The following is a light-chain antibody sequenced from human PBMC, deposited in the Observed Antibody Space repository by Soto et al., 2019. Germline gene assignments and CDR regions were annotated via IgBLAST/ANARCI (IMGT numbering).Light chain of an antibody. CDR3: SSYAGSNNSV. V-gene: IGLV2-8*01. CDR2: EVS. Sequence: QSALTQPPSASGSPGQSVTISCTGTSSDVGGYNYVSWYQQHPGNAPKLMIYEVSKRPSGVPDRFSGSKSGNTASLTVSGLQAEDEADYYCSSYAGSNNSVFGTGTKLTVL. J-gene: IGLJ1*01. CDR1: SSDVGGYNY.